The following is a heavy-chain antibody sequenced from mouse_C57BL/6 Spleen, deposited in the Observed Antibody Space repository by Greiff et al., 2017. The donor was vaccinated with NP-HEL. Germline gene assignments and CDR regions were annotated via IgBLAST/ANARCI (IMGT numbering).Heavy chain of an antibody. Sequence: EVMLVESEGGLVQPGSSMKLSCTASGFTFSDYYMAWVRQVPEKGLEWVANINYDGSSTYYLDSLKSRFIISRDNAKNILYLQMSSLKSEDTATYYCARGGGISGWLFDYWGQGTTLTVSS. V-gene: IGHV5-16*01. J-gene: IGHJ2*01. CDR3: ARGGGISGWLFDY. CDR2: INYDGSST. CDR1: GFTFSDYY. D-gene: IGHD2-3*01.